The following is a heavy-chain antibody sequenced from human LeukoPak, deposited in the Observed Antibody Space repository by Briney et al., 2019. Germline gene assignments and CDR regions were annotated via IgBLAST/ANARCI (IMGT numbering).Heavy chain of an antibody. CDR1: GYSFTSYW. CDR2: IYPGDSDT. J-gene: IGHJ4*02. Sequence: GESLKISCQGSGYSFTSYWIGWVRQMPGKGLEWMGIIYPGDSDTRYSPSFQGQVTISADKSISTAYLQWSSLKASDTAMYYCARGKDYYGSGSYYRRLLGFDYWGQGTLVTVSS. V-gene: IGHV5-51*01. CDR3: ARGKDYYGSGSYYRRLLGFDY. D-gene: IGHD3-10*01.